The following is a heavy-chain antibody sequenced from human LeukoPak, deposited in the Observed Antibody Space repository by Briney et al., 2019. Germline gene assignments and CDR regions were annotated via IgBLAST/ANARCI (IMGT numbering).Heavy chain of an antibody. V-gene: IGHV3-49*03. CDR3: ARGGYQFEH. CDR2: VRNKGDGGTT. CDR1: GFTFGNYA. Sequence: GGSLRLSCTASGFTFGNYAMSWFRQAPGKGLEGIGSVRNKGDGGTTEYAASVKGRFITSRDDSKSIAYLQMDSLKTEDTAVYYCARGGYQFEHWGQGTLVTVSS. D-gene: IGHD3-16*02. J-gene: IGHJ1*01.